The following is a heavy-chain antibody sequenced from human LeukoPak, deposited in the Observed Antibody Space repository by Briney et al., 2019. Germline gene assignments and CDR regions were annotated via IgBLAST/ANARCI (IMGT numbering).Heavy chain of an antibody. V-gene: IGHV4-61*09. CDR3: ARRHYYDSRGAFDI. CDR2: IYTRGST. J-gene: IGHJ3*02. D-gene: IGHD3-22*01. Sequence: SETLSLTCTVSGGSINSGSYYWSWIRQPAGKGLEWIGHIYTRGSTNYNPSLKSRVTVSVDTSKSQFSLKLSSVTAADTAVYYCARRHYYDSRGAFDIWGQGTMVTVSS. CDR1: GGSINSGSYY.